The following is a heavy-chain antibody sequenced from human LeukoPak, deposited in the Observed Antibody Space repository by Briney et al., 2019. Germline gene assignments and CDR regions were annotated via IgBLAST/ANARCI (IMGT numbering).Heavy chain of an antibody. Sequence: GGSLRLSCAASGFTFSSYEMNWVRQAPGQGLEWVSYISSSSSTIYYADSVKGRFTISRDNAKNTLYLQMNSLRAEDTAVYYCARISSGWLPYFDYWGQGTLVTVSS. V-gene: IGHV3-48*03. D-gene: IGHD6-19*01. CDR1: GFTFSSYE. CDR3: ARISSGWLPYFDY. CDR2: ISSSSSTI. J-gene: IGHJ4*02.